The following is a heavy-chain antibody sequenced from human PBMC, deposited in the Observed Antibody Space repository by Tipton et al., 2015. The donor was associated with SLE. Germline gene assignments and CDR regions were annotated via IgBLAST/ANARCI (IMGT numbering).Heavy chain of an antibody. CDR1: GFFFENYA. V-gene: IGHV3-20*04. Sequence: SLRLSCAASGFFFENYAMSWVRQAPGKGLEWVSGTNWNGGRTGYADSVKGRFTISRDNAKNTVFLQMNSLRVEDTAVYYCARGKYNWNYDYYGMDVWGQGTTVTVS. CDR3: ARGKYNWNYDYYGMDV. J-gene: IGHJ6*02. D-gene: IGHD1-20*01. CDR2: TNWNGGRT.